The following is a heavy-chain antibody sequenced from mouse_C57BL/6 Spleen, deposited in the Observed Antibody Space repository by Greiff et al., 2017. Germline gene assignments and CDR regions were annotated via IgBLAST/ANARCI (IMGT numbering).Heavy chain of an antibody. D-gene: IGHD2-5*01. CDR3: ASSAYYSNYEDY. J-gene: IGHJ2*01. V-gene: IGHV1-26*01. CDR2: INPNNGGT. Sequence: EVQLQQSGPELVKPGASVKISCKASGYTFTDYYMNWVKQSHGKSLEWIGDINPNNGGTGYNQKFKSKATLTVDKSSSTAYMELLSLTSEDSAVYYCASSAYYSNYEDYWGQGTTLTVSS. CDR1: GYTFTDYY.